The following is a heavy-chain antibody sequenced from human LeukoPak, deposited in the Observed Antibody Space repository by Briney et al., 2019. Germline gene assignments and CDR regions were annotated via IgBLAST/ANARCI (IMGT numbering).Heavy chain of an antibody. J-gene: IGHJ4*02. V-gene: IGHV4-34*01. CDR2: IKHSGST. CDR3: ARGGRGGAMNV. Sequence: KPSETLSLTCAVYGGSFSGYYRSWIRQPPGKGLEWIGEIKHSGSTNYNPSLKSRVTISVDTSKNQFSLKLSSVTAADTAVYYCARGGRGGAMNVWGQGTLVTVSS. CDR1: GGSFSGYY. D-gene: IGHD2-2*01.